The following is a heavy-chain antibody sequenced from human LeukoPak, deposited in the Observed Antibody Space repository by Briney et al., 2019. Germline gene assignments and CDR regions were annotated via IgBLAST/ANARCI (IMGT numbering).Heavy chain of an antibody. CDR2: INPNSGGT. CDR1: GYTFTGYY. V-gene: IGHV1-2*02. Sequence: ASVKVSCKASGYTFTGYYMHWVRQAPGQGLEWMGWINPNSGGTNYAQKFQGRVTMTRDTSISTAYMELSRLRSDDTAVYYCARGRGPLLWFGESNYYYYGMDVWGQGITVTVSS. D-gene: IGHD3-10*01. CDR3: ARGRGPLLWFGESNYYYYGMDV. J-gene: IGHJ6*02.